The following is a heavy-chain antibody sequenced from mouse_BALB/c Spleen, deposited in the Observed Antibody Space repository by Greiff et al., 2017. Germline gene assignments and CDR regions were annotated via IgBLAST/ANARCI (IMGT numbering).Heavy chain of an antibody. V-gene: IGHV3-1*02. D-gene: IGHD2-4*01. J-gene: IGHJ3*01. CDR2: IHYSGST. CDR1: GYSITSGYS. Sequence: EVKVVESGPDLVKPSQSLSLTCTVTGYSITSGYSWHWIRQFPGNKLEWMGYIHYSGSTNYNPSLKSRISITRDTSKNQFFLQLNSETTEDTATYYCASRIYYDYDVENWFAYWGQGTLVTVSA. CDR3: ASRIYYDYDVENWFAY.